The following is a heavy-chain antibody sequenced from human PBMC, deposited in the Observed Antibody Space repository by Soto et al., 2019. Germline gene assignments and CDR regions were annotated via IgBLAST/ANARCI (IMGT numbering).Heavy chain of an antibody. CDR1: GDSVSSHSAA. CDR2: TYYRSKWYN. J-gene: IGHJ4*02. Sequence: KQSQTLSLTCAVSGDSVSSHSAAWNWIRRSPSRGLEWLGRTYYRSKWYNDYAVSVKSRITINPDTSKNQFSLQVNSVTPEDTAVYYCARDPDDSSGSTFDYWGQGTLVTVSS. V-gene: IGHV6-1*01. D-gene: IGHD3-22*01. CDR3: ARDPDDSSGSTFDY.